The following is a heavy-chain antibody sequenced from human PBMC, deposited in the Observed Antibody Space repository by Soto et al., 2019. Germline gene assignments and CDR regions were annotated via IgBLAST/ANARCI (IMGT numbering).Heavy chain of an antibody. CDR1: GFTFSSHW. Sequence: GGSLRLSCAASGFTFSSHWMSWVRQAPGKGLERVANIKQDGSEKYSVDSVKGRITITRDNPQNSLFLQIKSLRAEGTALDYCARDSYRGYYYYGMGVWRQGTTVTACS. D-gene: IGHD4-4*01. CDR2: IKQDGSEK. V-gene: IGHV3-7*01. J-gene: IGHJ6*02. CDR3: ARDSYRGYYYYGMGV.